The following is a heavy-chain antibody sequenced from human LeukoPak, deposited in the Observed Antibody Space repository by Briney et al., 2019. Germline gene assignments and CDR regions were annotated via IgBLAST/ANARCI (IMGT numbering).Heavy chain of an antibody. J-gene: IGHJ4*02. Sequence: SETLSLTCTVSGYSISSGYYWGWIRQPPGKGLEWIGSIYHSGSTYYNPSLKSRVTISVDTSKNQFSLKLSSVTAADTAVYYCARGRRLPGGNPPFDYWGQGTLVTVSS. V-gene: IGHV4-38-2*02. CDR2: IYHSGST. CDR3: ARGRRLPGGNPPFDY. D-gene: IGHD4-23*01. CDR1: GYSISSGYY.